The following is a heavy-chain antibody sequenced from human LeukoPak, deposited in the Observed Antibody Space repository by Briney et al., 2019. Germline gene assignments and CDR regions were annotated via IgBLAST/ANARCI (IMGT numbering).Heavy chain of an antibody. J-gene: IGHJ4*02. Sequence: GGSLRLSCVASGFTLRNYGMHWVRQAPGKGLEWVANINQDGSEKYYGDSVTGRFTISRDNAENSLFLQMNSLRADDTGVYYCARAREAPANVFPDHWGQGVVVTVSS. D-gene: IGHD2-15*01. CDR2: INQDGSEK. CDR1: GFTLRNYG. V-gene: IGHV3-7*01. CDR3: ARAREAPANVFPDH.